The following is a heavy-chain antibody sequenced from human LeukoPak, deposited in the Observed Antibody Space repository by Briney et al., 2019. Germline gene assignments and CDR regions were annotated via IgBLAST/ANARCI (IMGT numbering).Heavy chain of an antibody. CDR3: AREESSSPDY. Sequence: GGSLRLSCTASGFTFSGYSMNWIRQAPGKGLEWVANIKQDGSEKYYVDSVKGRFTISRDNAKNSLYLQMNSLRAEDTAVYYCAREESSSPDYWGQGTLVTVSS. V-gene: IGHV3-7*03. CDR1: GFTFSGYS. J-gene: IGHJ4*02. D-gene: IGHD6-6*01. CDR2: IKQDGSEK.